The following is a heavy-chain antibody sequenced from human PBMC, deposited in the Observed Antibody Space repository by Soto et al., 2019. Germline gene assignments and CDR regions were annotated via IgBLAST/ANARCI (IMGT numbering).Heavy chain of an antibody. CDR3: GRDASTSLQVVPAAAYYYYYGMDV. CDR1: GGTFSSYA. J-gene: IGHJ6*02. CDR2: IIPIFGTA. Sequence: QVQLVQSGAEVKKPGSSVKVSCKASGGTFSSYAISWVRQAPGQGLEWMGGIIPIFGTANYAQKFQGRVTMTAEDYTSTASMERRSRMTDDTAVYYCGRDASTSLQVVPAAAYYYYYGMDVWGQGTTVTVSS. V-gene: IGHV1-69*01. D-gene: IGHD2-2*01.